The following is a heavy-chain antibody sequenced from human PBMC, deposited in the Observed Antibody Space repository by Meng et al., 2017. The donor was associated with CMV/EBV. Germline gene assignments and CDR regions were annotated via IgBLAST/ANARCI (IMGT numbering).Heavy chain of an antibody. CDR1: GFTFSSYA. V-gene: IGHV3-23*01. CDR3: AREDIVVVPAATYNWFDP. D-gene: IGHD2-2*01. Sequence: GGSLRLSCAASGFTFSSYAMSWVRQAPGKGLEWVSAISGSGGSTYYADSVKGRFTISRDNSKNTLYLQMNSLRAEDTAVYYCAREDIVVVPAATYNWFDPWGQGTLVTVSS. CDR2: ISGSGGST. J-gene: IGHJ5*02.